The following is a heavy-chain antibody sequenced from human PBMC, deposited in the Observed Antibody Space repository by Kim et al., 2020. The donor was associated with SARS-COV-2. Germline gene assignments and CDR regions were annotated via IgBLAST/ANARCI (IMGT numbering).Heavy chain of an antibody. CDR1: GFTFSSYA. CDR3: ARDVRYCGGDCYKGDAFDI. D-gene: IGHD2-21*02. V-gene: IGHV3-30*04. CDR2: ISYDGSNK. Sequence: GGSLRLSCAASGFTFSSYAMHWVRQAPGKGLEWVAVISYDGSNKYYADSMKGRFTISRDNSKNTLYLQMNSLRAEDTAVYYCARDVRYCGGDCYKGDAFDIWGQWTMVTVSS. J-gene: IGHJ3*02.